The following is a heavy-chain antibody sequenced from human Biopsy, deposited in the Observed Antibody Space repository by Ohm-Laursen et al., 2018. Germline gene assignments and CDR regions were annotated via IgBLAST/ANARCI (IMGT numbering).Heavy chain of an antibody. D-gene: IGHD3-22*01. J-gene: IGHJ5*02. V-gene: IGHV1-2*02. CDR1: GYTFTDSY. CDR2: INPNSGGT. CDR3: ARNAWPTLSTMIVVVKGFNWFDP. Sequence: GASVKVSCKASGYTFTDSYMHWVRQAPGQGLEWMGWINPNSGGTNYAQKFQGRVTMTRDTSTSTVYMELSSLRSEDTAVYYCARNAWPTLSTMIVVVKGFNWFDPWGQGTLVTVSS.